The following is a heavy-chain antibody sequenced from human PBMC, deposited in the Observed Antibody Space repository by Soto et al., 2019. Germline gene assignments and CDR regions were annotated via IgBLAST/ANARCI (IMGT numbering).Heavy chain of an antibody. CDR3: AKERRVVAVAAPFDY. J-gene: IGHJ4*02. Sequence: QVQLVESGGGVVQPGRSLRLSCAASGFTFSSYGMHWVRQAPGKGLEWVAVISYDGSNKYYADSVKGRFTISRDNSKNTLYLQMHSMRAEDTAVYYCAKERRVVAVAAPFDYWGQGTLVTVSS. CDR1: GFTFSSYG. CDR2: ISYDGSNK. D-gene: IGHD6-19*01. V-gene: IGHV3-30*18.